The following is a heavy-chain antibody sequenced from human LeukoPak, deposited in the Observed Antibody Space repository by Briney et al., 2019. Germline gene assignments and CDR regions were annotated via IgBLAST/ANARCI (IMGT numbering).Heavy chain of an antibody. CDR2: IIPIFGTA. J-gene: IGHJ6*03. CDR1: GGTFSSYA. Sequence: GSSVKVSCKASGGTFSSYAISWVRQAPGQGLEWMGGIIPIFGTANYAQKFQGRVTITTDESTSTAYMELSSLRSEDTAVYHCARGAGGKRRGDYYYYMDVWGKGTTVTVSS. D-gene: IGHD3-10*01. CDR3: ARGAGGKRRGDYYYYMDV. V-gene: IGHV1-69*05.